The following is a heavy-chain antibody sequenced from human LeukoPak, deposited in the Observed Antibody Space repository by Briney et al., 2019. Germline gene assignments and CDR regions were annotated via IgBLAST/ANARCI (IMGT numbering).Heavy chain of an antibody. Sequence: ASVKVSCKASGYTFTSYGISWVRQAPGQGLEWMGWISAYNGNTNYAQKLQGRVTMTTDTSTRTAYMELRSLRCDDTAVYYCARKNYYDSSSSYWGQGTLVTVSS. V-gene: IGHV1-18*01. CDR1: GYTFTSYG. D-gene: IGHD3-22*01. CDR3: ARKNYYDSSSSY. CDR2: ISAYNGNT. J-gene: IGHJ4*02.